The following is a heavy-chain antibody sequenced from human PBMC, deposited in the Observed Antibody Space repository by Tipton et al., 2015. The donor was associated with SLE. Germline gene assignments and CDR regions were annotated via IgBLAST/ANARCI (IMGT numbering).Heavy chain of an antibody. CDR3: ARESRYSSNWLNAFDV. V-gene: IGHV4-38-2*02. Sequence: TLSLTCAVSDYSISSGYYWGWLRRPPGRGLEWIGNIYHSGITYYNPSLKSRVTISLDTSKNQFSLKVDSVTAADTAVYFCARESRYSSNWLNAFDVWGQGTMVTVSS. CDR2: IYHSGIT. D-gene: IGHD6-13*01. J-gene: IGHJ3*01. CDR1: DYSISSGYY.